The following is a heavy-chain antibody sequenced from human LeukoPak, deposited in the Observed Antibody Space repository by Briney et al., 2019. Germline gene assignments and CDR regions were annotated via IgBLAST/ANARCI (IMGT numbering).Heavy chain of an antibody. D-gene: IGHD3-22*01. Sequence: GGSLRLSCAASGFTFSSYAMSWVRQAPGKGLEWVSAISGSGGSTYYADSVKGRFTISRDNFKNTLYLQMNSLRAEDTAVYYCAKDQSPYYHDSSGYYAMADYWGQGTLVTVSS. CDR2: ISGSGGST. CDR1: GFTFSSYA. J-gene: IGHJ4*02. V-gene: IGHV3-23*01. CDR3: AKDQSPYYHDSSGYYAMADY.